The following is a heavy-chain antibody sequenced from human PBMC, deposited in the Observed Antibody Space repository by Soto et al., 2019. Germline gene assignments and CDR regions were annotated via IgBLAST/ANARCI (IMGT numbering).Heavy chain of an antibody. J-gene: IGHJ4*02. CDR3: ARCIEAAGPIDD. CDR2: IYHSGST. CDR1: GGSISSSNW. Sequence: SETLSLTCAVSGGSISSSNWWSWVRQPPGKRLEWIGEIYHSGSTNYNPSLKSGVTISVHKSKNQFSLKLSAANAGYTAVYYRARCIEAAGPIDDWGQATLVTVSS. D-gene: IGHD6-13*01. V-gene: IGHV4-4*02.